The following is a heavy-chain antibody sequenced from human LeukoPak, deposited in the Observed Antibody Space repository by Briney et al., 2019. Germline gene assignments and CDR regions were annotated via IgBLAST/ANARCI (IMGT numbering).Heavy chain of an antibody. J-gene: IGHJ4*02. D-gene: IGHD6-19*01. CDR1: GFTFSGSA. V-gene: IGHV3-73*01. Sequence: GGSLRLSCAASGFTFSGSAKHWVRQASGKGLEWVGRIRSKANSYATAYAASVKGRFTISRDDSKNTAYLQMNSLKTEDTAVYYCTTIPGIAVAGTWFDYWGQGTLVTVSS. CDR3: TTIPGIAVAGTWFDY. CDR2: IRSKANSYAT.